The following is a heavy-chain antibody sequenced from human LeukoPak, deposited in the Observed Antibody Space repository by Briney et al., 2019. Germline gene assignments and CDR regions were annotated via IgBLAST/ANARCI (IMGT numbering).Heavy chain of an antibody. CDR3: GRDALVGYFSYYYMNV. V-gene: IGHV4-59*11. J-gene: IGHJ6*03. D-gene: IGHD2-15*01. Sequence: SETLSLTCTVSGGSISSHYWTWIRQSPVKGLEWIGDISNSGSTSYNPSLKSRVTISIDTSKNQFSLKLSSVTAADTAVYYCGRDALVGYFSYYYMNVWGKGTTVTVSS. CDR1: GGSISSHY. CDR2: ISNSGST.